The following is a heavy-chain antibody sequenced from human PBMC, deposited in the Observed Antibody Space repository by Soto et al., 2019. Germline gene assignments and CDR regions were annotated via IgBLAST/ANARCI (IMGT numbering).Heavy chain of an antibody. CDR3: ARALDDDRAIDAFDI. J-gene: IGHJ3*02. V-gene: IGHV5-51*01. Sequence: PGESLKISCKGSGYSFTSYWIGWVRQMPGKGLEWMGIIYPGDSDTRYSPSFQGQVTISADKSISTAYLQWSSLKASDTAMYYCARALDDDRAIDAFDIWGQGTMVTVSS. CDR1: GYSFTSYW. D-gene: IGHD1-26*01. CDR2: IYPGDSDT.